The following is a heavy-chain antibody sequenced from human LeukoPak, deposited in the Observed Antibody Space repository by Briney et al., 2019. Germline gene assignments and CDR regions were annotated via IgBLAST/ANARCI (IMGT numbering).Heavy chain of an antibody. Sequence: PGGSLRLSCAASAFTFSSYWMHWVRQAPGKGLEWVSAISGSGGSTYYADSVKGRFTISRDNSKNTLYLQMNSLRAEDTAVYYCAKGAIAAAGTSFDYWGQGTLVTVSS. D-gene: IGHD6-13*01. CDR1: AFTFSSYW. J-gene: IGHJ4*02. CDR3: AKGAIAAAGTSFDY. CDR2: ISGSGGST. V-gene: IGHV3-23*01.